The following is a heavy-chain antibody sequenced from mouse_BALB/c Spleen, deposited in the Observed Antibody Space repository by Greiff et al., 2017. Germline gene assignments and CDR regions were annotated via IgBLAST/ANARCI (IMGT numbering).Heavy chain of an antibody. Sequence: QVQLKQSGAELVRPGTSVKVSCKASGYAFTNYLIEWVKQRPGQGLEWIGVINPGSGGTNYNEKFKGKATLTADKSSSTAYMQLSSLTSDDSAVYFCARRIYDGYYLYAMDDWGQGTSVTVSS. CDR3: ARRIYDGYYLYAMDD. D-gene: IGHD2-3*01. V-gene: IGHV1-54*01. CDR1: GYAFTNYL. J-gene: IGHJ4*01. CDR2: INPGSGGT.